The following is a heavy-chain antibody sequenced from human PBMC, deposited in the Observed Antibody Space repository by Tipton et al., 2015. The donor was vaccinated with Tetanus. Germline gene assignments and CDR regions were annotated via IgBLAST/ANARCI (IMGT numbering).Heavy chain of an antibody. CDR1: GFNFSSFA. Sequence: SLRLSCAASGFNFSSFAMHWVRQAPGKGLEYVSAIRSNGGSTFYANSVRGRFTISRDNPKNTLFLQMGSLRAEDTAVYYCARPHLPTQTGRDYYYAMDVWGQGTAVTVSS. V-gene: IGHV3-64*01. CDR2: IRSNGGST. J-gene: IGHJ6*02. D-gene: IGHD3-9*01. CDR3: ARPHLPTQTGRDYYYAMDV.